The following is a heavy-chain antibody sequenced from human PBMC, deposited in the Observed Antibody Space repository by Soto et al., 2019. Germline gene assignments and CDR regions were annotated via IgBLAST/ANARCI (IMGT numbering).Heavy chain of an antibody. J-gene: IGHJ5*02. V-gene: IGHV4-59*01. CDR1: GGSISSYY. D-gene: IGHD3-10*02. Sequence: PSETLSLTCTVSGGSISSYYWSWIRQPPGKGLEWIGYIYYSGSTNYNPSLKSRVTISVDTSKNQFSLKLSSVTAADTAVYYCARTLFGSGISSDPWGQGTLVTVSS. CDR2: IYYSGST. CDR3: ARTLFGSGISSDP.